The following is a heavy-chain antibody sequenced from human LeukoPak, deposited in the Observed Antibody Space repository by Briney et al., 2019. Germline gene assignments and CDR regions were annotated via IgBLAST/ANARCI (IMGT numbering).Heavy chain of an antibody. D-gene: IGHD3-3*01. CDR2: IIPILGIA. CDR1: GGTFSSYT. V-gene: IGHV1-69*04. CDR3: ARDHSTMFGSPPDY. J-gene: IGHJ4*02. Sequence: SVKVSCKASGGTFSSYTISWVRQAPGQGLEWMGRIIPILGIANYAQKFQGRVPITADKSTSTAYMELSSLRSEDTAVYYCARDHSTMFGSPPDYWGQGTLVTVSS.